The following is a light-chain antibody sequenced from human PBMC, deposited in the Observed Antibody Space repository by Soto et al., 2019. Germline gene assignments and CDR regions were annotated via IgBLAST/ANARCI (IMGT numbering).Light chain of an antibody. CDR3: QRYGSSLYT. J-gene: IGKJ2*01. CDR2: GAS. V-gene: IGKV3-20*01. CDR1: QSVSSVS. Sequence: EIVLTQSPGTLSLSTGERATLSCRASQSVSSVSLAWYQQKPGQAPRLLIYGASSRATGIPDRFSGSGSGTDFTLIISRLEPEDFAVYYCQRYGSSLYTFGQGTKLEIK.